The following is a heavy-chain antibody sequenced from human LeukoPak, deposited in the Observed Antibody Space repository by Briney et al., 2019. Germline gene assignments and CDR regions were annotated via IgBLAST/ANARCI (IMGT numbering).Heavy chain of an antibody. V-gene: IGHV3-9*01. CDR2: ISWNSGSI. Sequence: GRSLRLSCAASGFTFDDYVMHWVRQAPGKGLEWVSGISWNSGSIGYADSVNGRFTISRDNAKNSLYLQMNSLRPEDTALYYCAKEQMAADFDYWGQGTPVTVSS. D-gene: IGHD5-24*01. CDR3: AKEQMAADFDY. CDR1: GFTFDDYV. J-gene: IGHJ4*02.